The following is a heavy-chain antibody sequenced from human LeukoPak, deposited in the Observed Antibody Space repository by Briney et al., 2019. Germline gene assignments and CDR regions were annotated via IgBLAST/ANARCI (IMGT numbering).Heavy chain of an antibody. CDR1: GLTFSAYA. Sequence: GGSLRLSCAASGLTFSAYAMSWVRQAPGKGLEWVSYISSSSSTIYYADSVKGRFTISRDNAKNSLYLQMNSLRDEDTAVYYCARDRAAMGRNWFDPWGQGTLVTVSS. V-gene: IGHV3-48*02. CDR3: ARDRAAMGRNWFDP. J-gene: IGHJ5*02. CDR2: ISSSSSTI. D-gene: IGHD5-18*01.